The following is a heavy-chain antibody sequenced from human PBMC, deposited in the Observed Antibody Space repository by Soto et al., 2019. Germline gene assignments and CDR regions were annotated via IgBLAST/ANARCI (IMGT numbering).Heavy chain of an antibody. CDR1: GGSISSGGYS. J-gene: IGHJ5*02. V-gene: IGHV4-30-2*01. D-gene: IGHD3-22*01. CDR3: ARCCYYDSSGYYYPNWFDP. Sequence: PSETLSLTCAVSGGSISSGGYSWSWVRQPPGKGLEWIGYIYHSGNTYYNPSLKSRVTTSVGRSKNQFSLKLSSVTAADTAVYYCARCCYYDSSGYYYPNWFDPWGQGTLVTVSS. CDR2: IYHSGNT.